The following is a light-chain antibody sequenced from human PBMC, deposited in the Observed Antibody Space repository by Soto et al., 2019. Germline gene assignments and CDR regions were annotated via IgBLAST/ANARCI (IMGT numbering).Light chain of an antibody. CDR3: QQYKNWPPYT. J-gene: IGKJ2*01. CDR1: QIVSNN. CDR2: GAS. V-gene: IGKV3-15*01. Sequence: EIVMTQSPATLSVSPGERATLSCRASQIVSNNLVWYQQKPGQAPRLLIYGASTRATGIPARFSGSGSGTEFTLTISSLQSEDFAVYYCQQYKNWPPYTFGQGTKLEIK.